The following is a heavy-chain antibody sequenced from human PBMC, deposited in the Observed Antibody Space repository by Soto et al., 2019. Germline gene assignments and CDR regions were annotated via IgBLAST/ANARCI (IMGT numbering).Heavy chain of an antibody. D-gene: IGHD3-22*01. V-gene: IGHV3-15*01. J-gene: IGHJ3*02. CDR1: GFTFSNAW. CDR2: IKSKTDGGTT. CDR3: TTDLTLDIVVVIADAFDI. Sequence: EVQLVESGGGLVKPGGSLRLSCAASGFTFSNAWMSWVRQAPGKGLEWVGRIKSKTDGGTTEYVAPVKGRFTISRDDSKNTLYLQMNSLKTEDTAVYYCTTDLTLDIVVVIADAFDIWGQGTMVTVSS.